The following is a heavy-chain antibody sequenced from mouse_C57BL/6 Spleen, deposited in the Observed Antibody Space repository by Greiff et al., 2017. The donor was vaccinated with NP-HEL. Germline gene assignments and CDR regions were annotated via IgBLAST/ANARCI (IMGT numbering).Heavy chain of an antibody. V-gene: IGHV3-6*01. J-gene: IGHJ2*01. Sequence: DVQLQESGPGLVKPTQSLSLTCSVTGYSITSGYYWNWIRQFPGNKLEWMGYISYDGSNNYNPSLKTRISITRDTSKNKIFLKLNAMATDDTATDYYASVRAWYFDYWGPGTTLTVSS. CDR1: GYSITSGYY. CDR2: ISYDGSN. CDR3: ASVRAWYFDY.